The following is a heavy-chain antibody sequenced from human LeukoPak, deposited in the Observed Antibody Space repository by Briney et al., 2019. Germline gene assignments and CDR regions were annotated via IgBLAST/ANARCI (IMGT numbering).Heavy chain of an antibody. CDR3: TRDLLSSSSWYGGLDY. CDR2: IYSGGST. V-gene: IGHV3-53*01. CDR1: GFTVSSNY. Sequence: GGSLRLSCAASGFTVSSNYMSWARQAPGKGLEWVSVIYSGGSTYYADSVKGRFTISRDNSKNTLYLQMNSLRAEDTAVYYCTRDLLSSSSWYGGLDYWGQGTLVTVSS. D-gene: IGHD6-13*01. J-gene: IGHJ4*02.